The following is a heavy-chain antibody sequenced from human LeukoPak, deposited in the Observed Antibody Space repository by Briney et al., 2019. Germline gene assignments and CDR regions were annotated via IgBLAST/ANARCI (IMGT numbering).Heavy chain of an antibody. CDR3: ARETAVQNDAFDI. D-gene: IGHD6-19*01. Sequence: SVKVSCKASGGTFSSYAISWVRQAPGQGLEWMGRIIPILDIANYARKFQGRVTITADKSTSTAYMELSSLRSEDTAVYYCARETAVQNDAFDIWGQGTMVTVFS. CDR2: IIPILDIA. V-gene: IGHV1-69*04. CDR1: GGTFSSYA. J-gene: IGHJ3*02.